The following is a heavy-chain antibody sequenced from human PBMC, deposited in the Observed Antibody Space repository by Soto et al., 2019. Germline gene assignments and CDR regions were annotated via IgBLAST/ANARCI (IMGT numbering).Heavy chain of an antibody. J-gene: IGHJ3*02. CDR1: GGSVNSGNYY. CDR2: MSHSGGT. D-gene: IGHD1-1*01. CDR3: ARVERGTATTVVDAFDI. Sequence: QVQLQQWGAGLLKPSETLSLTCAVYGGSVNSGNYYWSWIRQPPGKGLAWIGEMSHSGGTHFNPSPRSRVTISVDTSKSQYSLKMSSVTAADTALYYCARVERGTATTVVDAFDIWGPGTLATLSS. V-gene: IGHV4-34*01.